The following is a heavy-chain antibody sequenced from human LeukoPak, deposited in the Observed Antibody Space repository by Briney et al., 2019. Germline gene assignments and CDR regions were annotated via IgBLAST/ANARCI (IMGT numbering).Heavy chain of an antibody. Sequence: GGSLRLSCAASGFTFSSYSMNWVRQAPGKGLEWVSTVGASGTTTYYADSVKGRFTISRDNSKNTLYLQMNSLRAEDTAVYYCAKHYSSNSLGRYFDYWGQGTLVTVSS. D-gene: IGHD6-13*01. CDR1: GFTFSSYS. J-gene: IGHJ4*02. CDR3: AKHYSSNSLGRYFDY. CDR2: VGASGTTT. V-gene: IGHV3-23*01.